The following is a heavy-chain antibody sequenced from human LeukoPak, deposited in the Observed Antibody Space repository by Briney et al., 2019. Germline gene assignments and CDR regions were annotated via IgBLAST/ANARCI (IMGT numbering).Heavy chain of an antibody. CDR3: ARGDTAMVFDY. CDR1: GGSFSVYY. J-gene: IGHJ4*02. V-gene: IGHV4-34*01. CDR2: INHRGST. D-gene: IGHD5-18*01. Sequence: SETLSLTCAVYGGSFSVYYWTWIRQPPGKGLEWIGEINHRGSTNHNPSLKSRVTISVDTSKNQFSLKLSSVTAADTAVYYCARGDTAMVFDYWGQGTLVTVSS.